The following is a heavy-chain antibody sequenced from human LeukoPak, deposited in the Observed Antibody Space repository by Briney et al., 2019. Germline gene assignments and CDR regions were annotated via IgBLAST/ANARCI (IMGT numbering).Heavy chain of an antibody. D-gene: IGHD3-3*01. CDR1: GFTFSSYT. Sequence: GGSLRLSCAASGFTFSSYTMSWVRQAPGKGLEWVSAISGSGGSTYYADSVKGRFTISRDNSKNTLYLQMNSLRAEDTAVYYCAKSRFLEWLLFDYWGQGTLVTVSS. CDR3: AKSRFLEWLLFDY. CDR2: ISGSGGST. J-gene: IGHJ4*02. V-gene: IGHV3-23*01.